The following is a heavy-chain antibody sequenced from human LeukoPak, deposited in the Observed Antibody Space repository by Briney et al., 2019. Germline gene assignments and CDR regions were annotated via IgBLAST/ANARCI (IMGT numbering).Heavy chain of an antibody. V-gene: IGHV3-7*03. J-gene: IGHJ4*02. Sequence: GFLRLSCAASGFTFSTYWMSWVRQAPGKGLEWVANIKEDGSEKYYGDSVKGRFTISRDNAKNSLYLQMNSLRVEDTALYYCARLTGNHFDCWGQGALVTVSS. CDR1: GFTFSTYW. D-gene: IGHD1-14*01. CDR2: IKEDGSEK. CDR3: ARLTGNHFDC.